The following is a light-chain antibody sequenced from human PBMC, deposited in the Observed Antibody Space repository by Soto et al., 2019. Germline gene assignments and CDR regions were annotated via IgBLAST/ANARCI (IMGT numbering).Light chain of an antibody. CDR2: KAS. CDR1: QSISTW. Sequence: DIQMTQSPSTLSASVGDRVTITSRASQSISTWLAWYQQKPGKAPKLLIFKASSLESGVPSRFSGSGSGTEFTLTISSLQPDDFATYYCQQYSSYWTFGQGTKV. J-gene: IGKJ1*01. CDR3: QQYSSYWT. V-gene: IGKV1-5*03.